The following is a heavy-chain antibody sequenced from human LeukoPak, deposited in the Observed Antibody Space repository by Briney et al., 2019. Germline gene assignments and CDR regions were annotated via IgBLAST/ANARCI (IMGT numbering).Heavy chain of an antibody. CDR1: GFAVSSNY. J-gene: IGHJ4*02. CDR3: ARGPVAATLYFSS. V-gene: IGHV3-53*01. D-gene: IGHD2-15*01. CDR2: IYSGGNI. Sequence: TGGSLRLSCAASGFAVSSNYMSWVRQAPGKGLEWVSVIYSGGNIYYADSVKGRFTISRDNSKNTLYLQMNSLRAEDTGVYYCARGPVAATLYFSSWAQGTLVTVSS.